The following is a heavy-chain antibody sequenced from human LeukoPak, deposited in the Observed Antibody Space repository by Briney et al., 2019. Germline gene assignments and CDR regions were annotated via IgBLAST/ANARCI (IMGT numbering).Heavy chain of an antibody. V-gene: IGHV3-33*01. CDR1: GFTFSSYG. D-gene: IGHD6-19*01. J-gene: IGHJ6*02. Sequence: GGSLRLSCAASGFTFSSYGMHWVRQAPGKGLEWVAVIWYDGSNKYYADSVKGRFTISRDNSKNTLYLQMNSLRAEDTAVYYCARDSVAEDYYYGMDVWGQGTTVTVSS. CDR2: IWYDGSNK. CDR3: ARDSVAEDYYYGMDV.